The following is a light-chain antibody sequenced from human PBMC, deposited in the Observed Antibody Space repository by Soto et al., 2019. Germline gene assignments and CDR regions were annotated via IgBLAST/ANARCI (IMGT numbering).Light chain of an antibody. CDR2: SDN. V-gene: IGLV1-44*01. CDR1: SSNIGGNT. Sequence: QSVLTQPPSASETPGQRVTISCSGSSSNIGGNTVNWYQQLPGTAPKLLIYSDNQRPSGVPVRFSGSKSGTSASLAISGLQSEDEADYYCATWDDSLNGYVFGTGTKLTVL. J-gene: IGLJ1*01. CDR3: ATWDDSLNGYV.